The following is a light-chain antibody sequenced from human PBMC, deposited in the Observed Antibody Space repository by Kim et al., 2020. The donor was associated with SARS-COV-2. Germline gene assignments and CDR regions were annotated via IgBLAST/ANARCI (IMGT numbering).Light chain of an antibody. V-gene: IGKV1-33*01. Sequence: ASVGDRVSITCQASHDISNYLNWYQHKPEKAPKLLISGASNLEAGVPSRFGGSGSGRDFTFTISSLQPDYIATYYCQQYDDLPFTFGPGTKVDIK. CDR3: QQYDDLPFT. CDR1: HDISNY. CDR2: GAS. J-gene: IGKJ3*01.